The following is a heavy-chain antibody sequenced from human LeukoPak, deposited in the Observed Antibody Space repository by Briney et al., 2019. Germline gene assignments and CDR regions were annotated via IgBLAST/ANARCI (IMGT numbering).Heavy chain of an antibody. CDR3: ARPRPGWSSVMPYFDY. J-gene: IGHJ4*02. V-gene: IGHV3-48*03. D-gene: IGHD3-16*01. Sequence: GGSLRLSCAASGFTFSSYEMNWVRQAPGKGLEWVSYISSSGSTIYYADSVKGRFTISRDNAKNSLFLQMNSLRAEDTAVYYCARPRPGWSSVMPYFDYWGQGTLVTVFS. CDR1: GFTFSSYE. CDR2: ISSSGSTI.